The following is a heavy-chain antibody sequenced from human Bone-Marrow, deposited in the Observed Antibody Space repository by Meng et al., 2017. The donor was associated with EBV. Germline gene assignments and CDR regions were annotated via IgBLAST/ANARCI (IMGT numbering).Heavy chain of an antibody. CDR2: IYHSGST. J-gene: IGHJ4*02. D-gene: IGHD4-23*01. CDR3: ARGGYGGNPLDY. CDR1: GGSISSGGYS. V-gene: IGHV4-30-2*01. Sequence: QLPLQESGSGLVKPSQTLSLTCAGSGGSISSGGYSWSWIRQPPGKGLEWIGYIYHSGSTYYNPSLKSRVTISVDRSKNQFSLKLSSVTAADTAVYYCARGGYGGNPLDYWGQGTLVTVSS.